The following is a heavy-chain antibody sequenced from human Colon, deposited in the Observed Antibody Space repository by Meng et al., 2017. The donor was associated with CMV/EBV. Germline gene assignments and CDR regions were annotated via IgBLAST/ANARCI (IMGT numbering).Heavy chain of an antibody. CDR2: ITSSSGNII. CDR3: ASPPDIVVPDNWFDP. CDR1: GFSFTNYE. Sequence: GGSLRLSCAASGFSFTNYEMNWVRQAPGKGLEWISYITSSSGNIIYYAESVKGRFTISRDNAKNSLYLQMNSLRAEDTAVYYCASPPDIVVPDNWFDPWGQGTLVTVSS. V-gene: IGHV3-48*03. D-gene: IGHD2-2*01. J-gene: IGHJ5*02.